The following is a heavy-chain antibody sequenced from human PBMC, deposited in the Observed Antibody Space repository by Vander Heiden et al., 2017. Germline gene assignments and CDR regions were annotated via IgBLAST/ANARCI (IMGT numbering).Heavy chain of an antibody. J-gene: IGHJ4*02. V-gene: IGHV4-34*01. Sequence: QVQLQQWGAGLLKPSETLSLTCAVYGGPFSGYYWSWIRQPPGKGLEWIGEINHSGSTNYNPSLKSRVTISVDTSKNQFSLKLSSVTAADTAVYYCARGRGYYDSSGYHDYWGQGTLVTVSS. CDR2: INHSGST. CDR1: GGPFSGYY. D-gene: IGHD3-22*01. CDR3: ARGRGYYDSSGYHDY.